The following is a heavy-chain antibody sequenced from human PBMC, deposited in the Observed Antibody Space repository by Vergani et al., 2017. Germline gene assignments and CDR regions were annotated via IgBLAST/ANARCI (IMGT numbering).Heavy chain of an antibody. CDR2: IYPGDSDT. CDR3: ARHRKKDYYDSSGPHAFDI. Sequence: EVQLVQSGAEVKKPGESLKISCKGSGYSFTSYWIGWVRQMPGKGLEWMGIIYPGDSDTRYSPSFQGQVTISADKSISTAYLQWSSLKASDTAMYYCARHRKKDYYDSSGPHAFDIWGQGTMVTVSS. CDR1: GYSFTSYW. J-gene: IGHJ3*02. D-gene: IGHD3-22*01. V-gene: IGHV5-51*01.